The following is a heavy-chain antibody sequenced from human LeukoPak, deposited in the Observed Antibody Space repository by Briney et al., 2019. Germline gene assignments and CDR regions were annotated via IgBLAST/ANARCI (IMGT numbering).Heavy chain of an antibody. Sequence: GGSLRLSCAASGFTFSSYWMSWVRQAPGKGLKWVANIKQDGSEKYYVDSVKGRFTISRDNAKNSLYLQMNSLRAEDTAVYYCAGSLWFGELARFDPWGQGTLVTVSS. D-gene: IGHD3-10*01. CDR2: IKQDGSEK. J-gene: IGHJ5*02. CDR1: GFTFSSYW. CDR3: AGSLWFGELARFDP. V-gene: IGHV3-7*03.